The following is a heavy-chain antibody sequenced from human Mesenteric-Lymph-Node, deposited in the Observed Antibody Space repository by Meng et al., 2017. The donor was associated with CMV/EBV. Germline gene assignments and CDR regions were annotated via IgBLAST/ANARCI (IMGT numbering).Heavy chain of an antibody. CDR3: ARGAIFGGGIISEDMDV. CDR2: ISGSGGST. CDR1: FTFSSYA. V-gene: IGHV3-23*01. Sequence: FTFSSYAMSGVRQAAGKGLEWVSNISGSGGSTYSTDSVEGRFTISRDNSKNTLFLQMNILRAEDTAVYYCARGAIFGGGIISEDMDVWGQGTTVTVSS. J-gene: IGHJ6*02. D-gene: IGHD3-3*01.